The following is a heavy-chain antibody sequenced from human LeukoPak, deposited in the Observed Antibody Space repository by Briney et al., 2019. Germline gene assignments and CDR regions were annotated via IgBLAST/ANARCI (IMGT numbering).Heavy chain of an antibody. D-gene: IGHD3-9*01. CDR1: GGTFSSYA. CDR2: IIPIFGTA. V-gene: IGHV1-69*06. J-gene: IGHJ4*02. CDR3: ARRDDILTGYYLADY. Sequence: SVKVSCKASGGTFSSYAISWVRQAPGQGLEWMGGIIPIFGTANYAQKFQGRVTITADKSTSTAYMELSSLRSEDTAVYYCARRDDILTGYYLADYWGQGTLVTVSS.